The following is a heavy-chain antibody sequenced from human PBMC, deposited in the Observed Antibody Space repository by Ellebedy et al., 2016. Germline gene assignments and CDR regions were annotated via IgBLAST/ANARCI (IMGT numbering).Heavy chain of an antibody. Sequence: SETLSLTXAVYGGSFSGYYWSWIRQPPGKGLEWIGEINHSGSTNYNPSLKSRVTISVDTSKNQFSLKLSSVTAADTAVYYCARGTGVNNPWGQGTLVTVSS. CDR1: GGSFSGYY. CDR3: ARGTGVNNP. CDR2: INHSGST. D-gene: IGHD1/OR15-1a*01. J-gene: IGHJ5*02. V-gene: IGHV4-34*01.